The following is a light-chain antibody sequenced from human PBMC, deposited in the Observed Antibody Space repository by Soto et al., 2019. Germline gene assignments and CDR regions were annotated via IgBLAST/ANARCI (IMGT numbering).Light chain of an antibody. CDR2: KAS. CDR3: QQYNSWPLT. CDR1: QSISNW. V-gene: IGKV1-5*03. Sequence: DIQMTQSPSTLSASVGDRVAITCRASQSISNWLAWYQQKPGKAPKLLIYKASSLESEVPSRFSGSGSGTEFTLTISSLQPDDFATYYCQQYNSWPLTFGGGTKVEIK. J-gene: IGKJ4*01.